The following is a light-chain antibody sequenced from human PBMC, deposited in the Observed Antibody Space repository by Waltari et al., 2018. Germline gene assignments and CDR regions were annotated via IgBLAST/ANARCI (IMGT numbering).Light chain of an antibody. CDR2: DAS. Sequence: EIVLTQSPATLSLSPGEKATVSCRASQSISKYLAWYQQKPGQAPRLLIYDASNRPTDIPARFSGSGSGTDFTLTISSLEPEDFAVYYCQQRSSWPFMYTFGQGTKLEIK. CDR3: QQRSSWPFMYT. V-gene: IGKV3-11*01. J-gene: IGKJ2*01. CDR1: QSISKY.